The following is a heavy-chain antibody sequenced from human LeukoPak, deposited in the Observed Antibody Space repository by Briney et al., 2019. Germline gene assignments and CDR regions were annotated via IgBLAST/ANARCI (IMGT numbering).Heavy chain of an antibody. CDR2: IYTSGST. D-gene: IGHD2-2*01. CDR3: ARDCSSTSCWLYNWFDP. V-gene: IGHV4-61*02. Sequence: QTLSLTCTVSGGSISSGSYYWSWIRQPAGKGLEWIGRIYTSGSTYYNPSLKSRVTISVDTSKNQFSLKLSSVTAADTAVYYCARDCSSTSCWLYNWFDPWGQGTLVTVSS. J-gene: IGHJ5*02. CDR1: GGSISSGSYY.